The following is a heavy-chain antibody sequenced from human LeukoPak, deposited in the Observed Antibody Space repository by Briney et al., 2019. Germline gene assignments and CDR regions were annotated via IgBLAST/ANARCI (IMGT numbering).Heavy chain of an antibody. Sequence: SETLSLTCAVYGGSFSGYYWSRIRQPPGKGLEWIGEINHSGSTNYNPSLKSRVTISVDTSKNQFSLKLSSVTAADTAVYYCARAARRVTIFGVVTRGDWFDPWGQGTLVTVSS. V-gene: IGHV4-34*01. D-gene: IGHD3-3*01. J-gene: IGHJ5*02. CDR2: INHSGST. CDR3: ARAARRVTIFGVVTRGDWFDP. CDR1: GGSFSGYY.